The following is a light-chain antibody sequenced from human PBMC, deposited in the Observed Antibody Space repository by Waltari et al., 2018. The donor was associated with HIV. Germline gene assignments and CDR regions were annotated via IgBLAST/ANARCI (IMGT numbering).Light chain of an antibody. CDR2: AAS. J-gene: IGKJ5*01. Sequence: DIQMSQAPSSLSAPVGDRVTITCRASRDIKNDLAWYQQRPGEVPSLLIYAASTLRSGVPSLFRGSGSGTDFTLTINGLQPEDVASYYCQNYDSAPVAFGQGTRLVI. CDR1: RDIKND. V-gene: IGKV1-27*01. CDR3: QNYDSAPVA.